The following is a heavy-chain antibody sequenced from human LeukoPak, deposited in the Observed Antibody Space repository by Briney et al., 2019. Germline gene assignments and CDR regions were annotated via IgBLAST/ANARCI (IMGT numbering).Heavy chain of an antibody. CDR1: GGSLNDYY. V-gene: IGHV4-4*07. Sequence: PSETLSFTCTVSGGSLNDYYWSWIRQPAGKGLEWIGRIYTSGSTNYNPSLKSRVSMSLDTSKNQFSLKLSSVTAADTAVYFCATSITATRYFDYWGQGTLVTVSS. J-gene: IGHJ4*02. D-gene: IGHD1-7*01. CDR3: ATSITATRYFDY. CDR2: IYTSGST.